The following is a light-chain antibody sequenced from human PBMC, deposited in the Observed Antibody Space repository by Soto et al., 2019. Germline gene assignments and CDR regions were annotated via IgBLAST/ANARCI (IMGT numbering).Light chain of an antibody. CDR3: QQYGSSGT. J-gene: IGKJ1*01. Sequence: EILMTQSPATLSVSPVERATFSCRASQSVSYYLAWYQQKPGQAPRLLIYGASNRATGIPDRFSGSGSGTDFTLTISRLEPEDFAVYYCQQYGSSGTFGQGTKVDIK. V-gene: IGKV3-20*01. CDR1: QSVSYY. CDR2: GAS.